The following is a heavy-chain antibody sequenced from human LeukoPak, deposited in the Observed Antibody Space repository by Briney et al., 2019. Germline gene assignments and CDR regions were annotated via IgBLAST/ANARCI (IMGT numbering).Heavy chain of an antibody. CDR2: IYYSGST. Sequence: KSSETLSLTCTVSGGSISSSSYYWGWIRQPPGKGLEWIGSIYYSGSTYYNPSLKSRVTISVDTSKNQFSLKLSSVTAADTAVYYCARPRGWYGDAFDIWGQGTMVTVSS. D-gene: IGHD6-19*01. CDR1: GGSISSSSYY. CDR3: ARPRGWYGDAFDI. V-gene: IGHV4-39*07. J-gene: IGHJ3*02.